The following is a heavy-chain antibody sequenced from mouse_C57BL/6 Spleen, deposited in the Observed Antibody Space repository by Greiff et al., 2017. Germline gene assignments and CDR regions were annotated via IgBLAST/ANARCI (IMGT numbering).Heavy chain of an antibody. Sequence: VQLQQSGPELVKPGASVKISCKASGYAFSSSWMNWVKQRPGKGLEWIGRIYPGDGDTNYNGKFKGKATLNADQSSSTAYMQLSSLTSEDSAVYFCARDRVGYWGQGTTLTVSS. CDR3: ARDRVGY. D-gene: IGHD3-1*01. CDR2: IYPGDGDT. J-gene: IGHJ2*01. V-gene: IGHV1-82*01. CDR1: GYAFSSSW.